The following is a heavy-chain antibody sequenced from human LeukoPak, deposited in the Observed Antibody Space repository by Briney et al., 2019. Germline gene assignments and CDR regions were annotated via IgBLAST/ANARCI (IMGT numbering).Heavy chain of an antibody. CDR3: ARASGQPDAFDI. CDR2: IYCSGST. Sequence: SETLSLTCTVSGGSISSGDYYWSWIRQPPGKGLEWIGYIYCSGSTYYNPSLKSRVTISVDTSKNQFSLKLSSVTAADTAVYYCARASGQPDAFDIWGQGTMVTVSS. J-gene: IGHJ3*02. V-gene: IGHV4-30-4*08. CDR1: GGSISSGDYY. D-gene: IGHD2-2*01.